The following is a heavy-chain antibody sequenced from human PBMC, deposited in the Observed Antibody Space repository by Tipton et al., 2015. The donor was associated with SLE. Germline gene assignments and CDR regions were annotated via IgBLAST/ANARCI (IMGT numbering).Heavy chain of an antibody. CDR3: AREGRIVVVVAAVDY. CDR2: ISSSSSTI. V-gene: IGHV3-48*01. CDR1: GFTFSSYS. Sequence: GSLRLSCAASGFTFSSYSMHWVRPAPGKGLEWGLYISSSSSTIYYADSVKGRFTISRDNAKNSLYLQMNSLKAEDTAVYYCAREGRIVVVVAAVDYWGQGTLVTVSS. J-gene: IGHJ4*02. D-gene: IGHD2-15*01.